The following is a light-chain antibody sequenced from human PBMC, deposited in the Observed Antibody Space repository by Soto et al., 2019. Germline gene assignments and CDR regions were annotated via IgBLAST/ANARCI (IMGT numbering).Light chain of an antibody. CDR3: QHYVSPPIT. CDR2: GAS. CDR1: QSVSSIY. Sequence: EIVLTQSPGTLSLSPGERATLSCRASQSVSSIYFAWYQQKRGQAPRLLVYGASSRATGISDRFSGSGSGTDFTLTISRLEPEDFAVYYCQHYVSPPITFGQGTRLEI. V-gene: IGKV3-20*01. J-gene: IGKJ5*01.